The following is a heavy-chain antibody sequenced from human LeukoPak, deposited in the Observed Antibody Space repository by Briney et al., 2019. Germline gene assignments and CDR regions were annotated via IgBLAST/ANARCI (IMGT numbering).Heavy chain of an antibody. CDR1: GMTFRSHW. D-gene: IGHD2-15*01. Sequence: GGSLRLSCAASGMTFRSHWMTWVRQTTGKGLEWVSVISGSGDTKYYADSVKGRFTISRDSSKNTLYLQMNSLRAEDTAVYYCAKLRSGWVVAASDYWGQGTLVTVSS. CDR3: AKLRSGWVVAASDY. V-gene: IGHV3-23*01. CDR2: ISGSGDTK. J-gene: IGHJ4*02.